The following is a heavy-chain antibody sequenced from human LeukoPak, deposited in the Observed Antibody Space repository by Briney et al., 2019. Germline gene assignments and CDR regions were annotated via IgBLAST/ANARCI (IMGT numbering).Heavy chain of an antibody. CDR1: GGSISSYY. CDR3: ARVRGSSSGRSDYYYHYMDV. CDR2: IYYSGST. V-gene: IGHV4-59*12. D-gene: IGHD3-22*01. Sequence: SETLSLTCTVSGGSISSYYWSWIRQPPGKGLEWIGYIYYSGSTNYNPSLKSRVTMSVDTSKNQFSLKLSSVTAADTAVYYCARVRGSSSGRSDYYYHYMDVWGKGTTVTISS. J-gene: IGHJ6*03.